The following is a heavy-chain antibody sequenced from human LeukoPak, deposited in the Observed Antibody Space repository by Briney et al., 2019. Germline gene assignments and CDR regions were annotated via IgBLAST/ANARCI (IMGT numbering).Heavy chain of an antibody. CDR1: GYTFTSYG. J-gene: IGHJ5*02. CDR2: ISAYNGNT. Sequence: ASAKVSCKASGYTFTSYGISWVRQAPGQGLEWMGWISAYNGNTNYAQKLRGRVTMTTDTSTSTAYIELRSLRSDDTAVYYCARDTVGYCSSTSCYVSWGQGTLVTVSS. V-gene: IGHV1-18*01. D-gene: IGHD2-2*01. CDR3: ARDTVGYCSSTSCYVS.